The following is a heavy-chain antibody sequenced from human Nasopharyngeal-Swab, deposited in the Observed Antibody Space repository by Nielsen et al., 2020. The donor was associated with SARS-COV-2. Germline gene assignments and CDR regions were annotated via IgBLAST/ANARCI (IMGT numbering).Heavy chain of an antibody. J-gene: IGHJ3*01. CDR3: AKDDVVRGDAFDF. V-gene: IGHV3-23*01. CDR1: GFTFNIYA. D-gene: IGHD3-10*01. CDR2: ISASGGST. Sequence: RGSLRLSCAASGFTFNIYAIAWFRRDPGRWLEWVSAISASGGSTYYRNSVNGRFSISRDNSKNTLFLQMNSLTVDDTALYYCAKDDVVRGDAFDFWGQGTMVTVSS.